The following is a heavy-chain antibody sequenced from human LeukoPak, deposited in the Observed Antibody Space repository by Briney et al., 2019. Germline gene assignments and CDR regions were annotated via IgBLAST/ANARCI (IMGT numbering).Heavy chain of an antibody. D-gene: IGHD2-2*01. Sequence: GASVKVSCKASGYTFTSYDIDWVRQATGQGLEWMGWMNPNSGNTGYAQKFQGRVTMTRNTSISTAYMELSSLRSDDTAVYYCARDSLYPSPYCSSTSCYPGGLGLFDYWGQGTLVTVSS. CDR2: MNPNSGNT. CDR1: GYTFTSYD. CDR3: ARDSLYPSPYCSSTSCYPGGLGLFDY. V-gene: IGHV1-8*01. J-gene: IGHJ4*02.